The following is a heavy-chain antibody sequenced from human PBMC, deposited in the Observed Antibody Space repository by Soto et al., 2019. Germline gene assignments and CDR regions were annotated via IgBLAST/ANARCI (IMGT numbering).Heavy chain of an antibody. V-gene: IGHV4-31*03. J-gene: IGHJ4*02. D-gene: IGHD3-3*01. Sequence: TSETLSLTCTVSGGSISSGGYYWSWIRQHPGKGLEWIGYIYYSGSTYYNPSLKSRVTISVDTSKNQFSLKLSSVTAADTAVYYCARGTQEWPLDYWGQGTLVTVSS. CDR3: ARGTQEWPLDY. CDR1: GGSISSGGYY. CDR2: IYYSGST.